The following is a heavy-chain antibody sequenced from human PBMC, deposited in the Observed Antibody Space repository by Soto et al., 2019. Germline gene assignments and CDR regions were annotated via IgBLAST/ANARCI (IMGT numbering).Heavy chain of an antibody. Sequence: ASVKVSCKASGFTFSTNDINWVRQAPGQGLQWMGWMNANVDATDSPQEFKGRVTMTWNASISTAYMELSNLKSDDTAVYYCAREVVDGSSLWLDPWGQGTLVTVSS. J-gene: IGHJ5*02. V-gene: IGHV1-8*01. CDR2: MNANVDAT. CDR1: GFTFSTND. CDR3: AREVVDGSSLWLDP. D-gene: IGHD3-10*01.